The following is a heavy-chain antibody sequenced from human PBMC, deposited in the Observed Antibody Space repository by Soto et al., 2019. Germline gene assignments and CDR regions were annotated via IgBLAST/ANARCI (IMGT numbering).Heavy chain of an antibody. D-gene: IGHD3-22*01. Sequence: EVQLVESGGGLVQPGGSLRLSCVASEFTLSDYEMKWVRQAPGKGLEWISYISSTGSNIIYEASVKGRFTISRDNAKNSVYLQMNGLRAEDTAVYYCVRQTGWHYDRWGQGALVIVSS. V-gene: IGHV3-48*03. CDR2: ISSTGSNI. CDR3: VRQTGWHYDR. CDR1: EFTLSDYE. J-gene: IGHJ4*02.